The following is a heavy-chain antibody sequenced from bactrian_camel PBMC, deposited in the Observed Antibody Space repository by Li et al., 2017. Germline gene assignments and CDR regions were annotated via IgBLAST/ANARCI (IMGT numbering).Heavy chain of an antibody. J-gene: IGHJ6*01. D-gene: IGHD4*01. CDR1: GRTDSRHC. Sequence: HVQLVESGGGSVQAGGSLRLSCVMSGRTDSRHCEGRVRQVSGKEREVVAAMENTGPPTYANSVKGRFTISRDNAKNMVYLHMTSLKPEDTGVYYCVRDYKSGDYRDDFGYWGQGTQVTVS. V-gene: IGHV3S53*01. CDR2: MENTGPP. CDR3: VRDYKSGDYRDDFGY.